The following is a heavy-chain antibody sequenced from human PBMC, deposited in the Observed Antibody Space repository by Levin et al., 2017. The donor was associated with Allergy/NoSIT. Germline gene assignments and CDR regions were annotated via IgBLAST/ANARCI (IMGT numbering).Heavy chain of an antibody. CDR3: ARARIAARNSPKYYYYGMDV. D-gene: IGHD6-6*01. CDR1: GFTFSSYS. Sequence: GESLKISCAASGFTFSSYSMNWVRQAPGKGLEWVSSISSSSSYIYYADSVKGRFTISRDNAKNSLYLQMNSLRAEDTAVYYCARARIAARNSPKYYYYGMDVWGQGTTVTVSS. CDR2: ISSSSSYI. V-gene: IGHV3-21*01. J-gene: IGHJ6*02.